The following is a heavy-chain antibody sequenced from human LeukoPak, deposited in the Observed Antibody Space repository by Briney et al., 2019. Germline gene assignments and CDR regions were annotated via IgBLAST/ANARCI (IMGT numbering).Heavy chain of an antibody. V-gene: IGHV4-59*06. CDR3: ARGDVRALRTFDP. Sequence: SETLSLTCTVSGGSISSYYWSWIRQHPGKGLEWIGYIYYSGSTYYNPSLKSRVTISVDTSKNQFSLKLSSVTAADTAVYYCARGDVRALRTFDPWGQGTLVTVPS. D-gene: IGHD2-21*02. CDR1: GGSISSYY. CDR2: IYYSGST. J-gene: IGHJ5*02.